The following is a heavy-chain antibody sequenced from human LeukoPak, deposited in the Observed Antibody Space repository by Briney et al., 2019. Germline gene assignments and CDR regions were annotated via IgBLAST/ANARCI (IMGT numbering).Heavy chain of an antibody. D-gene: IGHD3-3*01. CDR3: ARAYYDFWSGLNYYYYVDV. Sequence: SQTLSLXCTVSGGSISSGDYYWIWIRQPPGKGLEWIGYIYDSGSTYYNPSLKSRVTISVDTSKNQFSLKLSSVTAADTAVYYCARAYYDFWSGLNYYYYVDVWGKGTTVTVSS. J-gene: IGHJ6*03. CDR2: IYDSGST. V-gene: IGHV4-30-4*08. CDR1: GGSISSGDYY.